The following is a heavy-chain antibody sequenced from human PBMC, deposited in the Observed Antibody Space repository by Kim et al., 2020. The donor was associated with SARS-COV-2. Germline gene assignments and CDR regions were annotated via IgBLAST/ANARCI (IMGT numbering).Heavy chain of an antibody. V-gene: IGHV3-15*01. J-gene: IGHJ4*02. Sequence: ATPVKGRLPISRDESKNTLYLQMNSLKTEDTTVYYCTTVRGRWELNFDYWGRGTLVTDSS. D-gene: IGHD1-26*01. CDR3: TTVRGRWELNFDY.